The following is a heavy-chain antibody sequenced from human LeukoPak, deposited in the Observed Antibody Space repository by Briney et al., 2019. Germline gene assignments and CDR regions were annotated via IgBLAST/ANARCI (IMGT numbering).Heavy chain of an antibody. CDR2: IDPSGST. CDR3: ERVGYSYVINDWSRTGLGAYPTKYYYHMDV. D-gene: IGHD5-18*01. CDR1: GGSFSDYY. J-gene: IGHJ6*03. V-gene: IGHV4-34*01. Sequence: SETLSLTCAVYGGSFSDYYWGWIRQPPGKGLEWIGEIDPSGSTNYSPSLKSRVTISVDTSKNQFSLKLSSVAAADTAVYFCERVGYSYVINDWSRTGLGAYPTKYYYHMDVWDKGATVTVSS.